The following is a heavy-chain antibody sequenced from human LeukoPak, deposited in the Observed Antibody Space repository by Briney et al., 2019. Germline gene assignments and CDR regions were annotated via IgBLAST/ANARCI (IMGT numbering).Heavy chain of an antibody. D-gene: IGHD6-19*01. V-gene: IGHV1-8*01. CDR3: ARAASGWYSYYDP. CDR2: MNPNSGNT. Sequence: ASVKVSCKASGYTFTSYDINWVRQATGQGLEWMGWMNPNSGNTGYAQKFKGRVTMTRNTSISTAYMELSSLRSEDTAVYYCARAASGWYSYYDPWGQGTMVTVSS. CDR1: GYTFTSYD. J-gene: IGHJ3*01.